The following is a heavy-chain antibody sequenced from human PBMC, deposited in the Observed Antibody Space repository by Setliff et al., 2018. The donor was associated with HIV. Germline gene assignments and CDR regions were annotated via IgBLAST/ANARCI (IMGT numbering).Heavy chain of an antibody. V-gene: IGHV1-69*05. CDR1: GGTFSSYA. Sequence: GASVKVSCKASGGTFSSYAISWVRQAPGQGLEWMGGIIPILGTANYAQKFQGRVTITTDESTSTAYMELSSLRSEDTAVYYCARVSLDSSGWYAEYFQHWGQGTLVTVSS. D-gene: IGHD6-19*01. CDR2: IIPILGTA. J-gene: IGHJ1*01. CDR3: ARVSLDSSGWYAEYFQH.